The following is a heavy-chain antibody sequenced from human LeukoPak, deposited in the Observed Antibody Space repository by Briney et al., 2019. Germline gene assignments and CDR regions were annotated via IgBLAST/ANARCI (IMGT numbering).Heavy chain of an antibody. J-gene: IGHJ4*02. CDR2: IYENGGTT. Sequence: GGSLRLSCVGSGFTFRSHAMSWVRQAPEKGLEFVSGIYENGGTTYYADSVKGRFSISRDNSKNTLYLHMDSLRGEDTAVYYCAKDFRIGYSAHFDYWGQGALVTVSS. CDR1: GFTFRSHA. D-gene: IGHD2-21*01. CDR3: AKDFRIGYSAHFDY. V-gene: IGHV3-23*01.